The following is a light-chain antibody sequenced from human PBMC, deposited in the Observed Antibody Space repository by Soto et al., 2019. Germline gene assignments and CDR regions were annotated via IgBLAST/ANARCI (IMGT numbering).Light chain of an antibody. V-gene: IGLV2-8*01. J-gene: IGLJ1*01. CDR3: SSYAGSSNV. Sequence: QSALTQPPSASGSPGQSVAISCTGTSSHVGGYNFLSWYQPHPGTAPKLMISDVNKRPAGVPDRFPGSTSGNTASRTGSGLQAEDEADYYCSSYAGSSNVFGAGPKV. CDR1: SSHVGGYNF. CDR2: DVN.